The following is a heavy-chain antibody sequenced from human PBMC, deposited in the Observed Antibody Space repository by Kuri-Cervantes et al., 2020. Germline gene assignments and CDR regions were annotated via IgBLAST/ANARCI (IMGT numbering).Heavy chain of an antibody. CDR3: ATDKNKFEY. Sequence: GESLKISCAASGFTFSSYAMSWVRQAPGKGLEWVANIKEDGSEMFHVDSVKGRFTISRDNAKNSLFLQMNTLRAEDTAVYYCATDKNKFEYWGQGTLVTVSS. J-gene: IGHJ4*02. V-gene: IGHV3-7*01. CDR2: IKEDGSEM. CDR1: GFTFSSYA. D-gene: IGHD1/OR15-1a*01.